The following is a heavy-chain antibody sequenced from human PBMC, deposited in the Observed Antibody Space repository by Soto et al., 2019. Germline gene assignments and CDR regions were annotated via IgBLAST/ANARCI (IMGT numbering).Heavy chain of an antibody. CDR2: INNDESYT. CDR1: GFTFSISW. D-gene: IGHD3-10*01. J-gene: IGHJ4*02. Sequence: EVQLVESGGGLVQPGGSLRLSCTPSGFTFSISWMHWVRQAPGKGLVWVSRINNDESYTTYADSVKGRYTISRDNAKNTLELQMNSLRAEDTAVYYCAREAYGSGNRYFDYWGQGTLVTVSS. V-gene: IGHV3-74*01. CDR3: AREAYGSGNRYFDY.